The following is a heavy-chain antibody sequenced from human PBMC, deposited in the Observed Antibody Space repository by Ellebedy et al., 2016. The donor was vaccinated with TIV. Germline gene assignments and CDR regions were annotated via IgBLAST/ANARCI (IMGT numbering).Heavy chain of an antibody. V-gene: IGHV3-30-3*01. CDR3: AGEHDYGDY. CDR2: ISYDGSNK. CDR1: GFTFSSYA. Sequence: PGGSLRLSCAASGFTFSSYAMHWVRQAPGKGLEWVAVISYDGSNKYYADSVKGRFTISRDNSKNTLYLQMNSLRAEDTAVYYCAGEHDYGDYWGQGTLVTVSS. J-gene: IGHJ4*02.